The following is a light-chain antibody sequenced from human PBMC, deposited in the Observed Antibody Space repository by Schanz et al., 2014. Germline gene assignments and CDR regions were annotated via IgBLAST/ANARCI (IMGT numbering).Light chain of an antibody. J-gene: IGKJ1*01. CDR2: WAS. CDR1: QSVLSSSNNKNY. V-gene: IGKV4-1*01. Sequence: DIVMTQSPDSLAVSLGERATINCKSSQSVLSSSNNKNYLAWYQQKPGQPPKLLIYWASTRESGVPDRFSGSGSGTDFTLTISSLPPDDFATYYCQQYLSYPGTFGQGTKVDIK. CDR3: QQYLSYPGT.